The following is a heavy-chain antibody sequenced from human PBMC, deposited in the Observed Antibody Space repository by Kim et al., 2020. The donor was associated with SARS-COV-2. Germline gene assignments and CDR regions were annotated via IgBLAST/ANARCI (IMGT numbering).Heavy chain of an antibody. J-gene: IGHJ4*02. V-gene: IGHV3-11*06. CDR3: ARGTVGGLGWWELSLFDY. Sequence: KGRSTNSRDNAKNSLYLQMNSLRAEDMAVYYCARGTVGGLGWWELSLFDYWGQGTLVTVSS. D-gene: IGHD1-26*01.